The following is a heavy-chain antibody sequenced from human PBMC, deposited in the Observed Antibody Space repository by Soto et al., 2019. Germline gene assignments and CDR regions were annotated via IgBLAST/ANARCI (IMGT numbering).Heavy chain of an antibody. CDR2: FYYTGIT. CDR3: ASDLIWRGRGYSYGSRY. J-gene: IGHJ4*02. D-gene: IGHD5-18*01. CDR1: GGSISNYY. V-gene: IGHV4-59*08. Sequence: SETLSLTCTVSGGSISNYYWSWIRQPPGKGLEWIGYFYYTGITNYNPSLKSRISMSVDTSKNQFSLKLSSVTAADTAVYYCASDLIWRGRGYSYGSRYWGQGTLVTVSS.